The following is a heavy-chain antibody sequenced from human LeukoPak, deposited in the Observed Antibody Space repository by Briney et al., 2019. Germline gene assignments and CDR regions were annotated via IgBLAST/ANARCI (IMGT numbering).Heavy chain of an antibody. CDR3: TRDWSYGFDY. CDR2: IKEDGSEK. Sequence: SWVRQAPGKGLEWVANIKEDGSEKYYVDSVKGRFTISRDNAKSSLYLQMNSLRAEDTAVYYCTRDWSYGFDYWGQGTLVTVSS. J-gene: IGHJ4*02. V-gene: IGHV3-7*04. D-gene: IGHD3-10*01.